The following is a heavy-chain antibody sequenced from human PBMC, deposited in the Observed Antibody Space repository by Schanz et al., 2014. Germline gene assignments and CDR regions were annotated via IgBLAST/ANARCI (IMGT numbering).Heavy chain of an antibody. D-gene: IGHD1-1*01. Sequence: VQLLESGGGLVQPGGSLRLSCAASGFTFSSYALHWVRQAPGKGLEWVAFVPFDGSQKFYADSVKGRFTISRDNSKNTVYLQMNSLRPGDTAVYYCARGRVLESWGQGTLVTVSS. CDR1: GFTFSSYA. CDR3: ARGRVLES. J-gene: IGHJ5*02. V-gene: IGHV3-30*04. CDR2: VPFDGSQK.